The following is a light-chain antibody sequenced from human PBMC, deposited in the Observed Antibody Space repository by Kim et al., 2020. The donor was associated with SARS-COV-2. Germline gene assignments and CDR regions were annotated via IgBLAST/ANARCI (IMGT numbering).Light chain of an antibody. CDR1: QRLNSN. Sequence: SVSPWEKAALSCRASQRLNSNLAWYQQKPGQAPRLLIYAASTRATGIPARFSGSGTATEFTLTISSLRSEDFAVYYCQQYNDWPTFGQGTKVDIK. J-gene: IGKJ1*01. V-gene: IGKV3-15*01. CDR2: AAS. CDR3: QQYNDWPT.